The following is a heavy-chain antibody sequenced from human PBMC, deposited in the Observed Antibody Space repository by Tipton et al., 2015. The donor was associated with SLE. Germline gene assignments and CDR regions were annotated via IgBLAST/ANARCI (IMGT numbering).Heavy chain of an antibody. D-gene: IGHD1-26*01. CDR3: AADVTSGSYRFDY. V-gene: IGHV4-4*08. CDR2: IYTSGST. Sequence: TLSLTCTVSGASIRSYYWSWVRQPPGKGLEWIGYIYTSGSTTYNPSLKSRATISVDTSKNQFSLKLNSVTAADTAVYFCAADVTSGSYRFDYWGQGTLVTVSS. J-gene: IGHJ4*02. CDR1: GASIRSYY.